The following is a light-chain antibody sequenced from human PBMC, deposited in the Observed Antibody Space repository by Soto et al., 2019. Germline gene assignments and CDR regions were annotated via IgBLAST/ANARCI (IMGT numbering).Light chain of an antibody. Sequence: DIPMTQSPSSVSASVGDRVTITCRASQGVTRWLAWYQQKPGKAPNLLIYAASSLQSGVPSRFSGSGSGTDFTLTISSLQPEDFATYYCQQANSFPWTFGQGTKVEIK. V-gene: IGKV1-12*01. J-gene: IGKJ1*01. CDR2: AAS. CDR3: QQANSFPWT. CDR1: QGVTRW.